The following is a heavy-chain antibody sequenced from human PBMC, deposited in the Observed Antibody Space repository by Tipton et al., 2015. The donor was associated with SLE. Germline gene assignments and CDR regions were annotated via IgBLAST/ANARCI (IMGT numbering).Heavy chain of an antibody. CDR3: TRGNVISWFGP. CDR1: GPSINNAYY. V-gene: IGHV4-38-2*01. J-gene: IGHJ5*02. Sequence: LTCAVSGPSINNAYYWGWIRQPPGKGLEWIGNFYHSGITYYNPSLKTRVTISIDTSKNQFSLRLTSVTAADTALYYCTRGNVISWFGPWGRGTLVTVSS. D-gene: IGHD4-23*01. CDR2: FYHSGIT.